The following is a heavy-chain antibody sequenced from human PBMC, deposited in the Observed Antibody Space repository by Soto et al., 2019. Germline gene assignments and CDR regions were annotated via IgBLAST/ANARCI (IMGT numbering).Heavy chain of an antibody. Sequence: PSETLSLTCTVSGGSISSSTYYWGWMRQPPGKGLEWIASFFIGGNTYYNPSLKSRVTISVDTSKNHFSLKLSSVTAADTAVYYCARVFSDSSSFFDPWGQGTLVTAPQ. V-gene: IGHV4-39*07. CDR3: ARVFSDSSSFFDP. CDR1: GGSISSSTYY. J-gene: IGHJ5*02. D-gene: IGHD6-13*01. CDR2: FFIGGNT.